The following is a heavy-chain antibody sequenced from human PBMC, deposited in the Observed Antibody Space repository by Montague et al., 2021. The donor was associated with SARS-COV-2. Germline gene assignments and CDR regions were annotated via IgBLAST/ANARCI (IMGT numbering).Heavy chain of an antibody. D-gene: IGHD3-3*01. J-gene: IGHJ6*03. CDR1: GGSISSSIHY. CDR2: IYYSGST. Sequence: SETLSLTCTVSGGSISSSIHYWGWIRQPPGKGLEWIGSIYYSGSTYYNPSLKSRVTISVDTSKNQFSLKLSSVTAADTAVFYCARHSGDYTIFGVVIYYMDVWGKGTTVTVSS. CDR3: ARHSGDYTIFGVVIYYMDV. V-gene: IGHV4-39*01.